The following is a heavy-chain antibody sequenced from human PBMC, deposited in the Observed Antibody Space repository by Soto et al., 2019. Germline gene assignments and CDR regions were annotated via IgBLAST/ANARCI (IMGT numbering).Heavy chain of an antibody. CDR1: GFTFSSYG. CDR3: ARGGPSRSFGMDV. J-gene: IGHJ6*02. Sequence: QVQLVESGGGVVQPGRSLRLSCAASGFTFSSYGMHWVRQAPGKGLEWVAVIWYDGSNKYYADSVKGRFTISRDNSKNTLYLQMNSLRAEDTAVYYCARGGPSRSFGMDVWGQGTTVTVSS. CDR2: IWYDGSNK. V-gene: IGHV3-33*01. D-gene: IGHD3-16*02.